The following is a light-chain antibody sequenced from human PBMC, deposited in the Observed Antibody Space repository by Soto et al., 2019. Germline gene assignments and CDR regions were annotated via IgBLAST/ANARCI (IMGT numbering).Light chain of an antibody. J-gene: IGKJ3*01. V-gene: IGKV1-39*01. Sequence: DIQMTQSPSSLSASVGDRVTVTCRASQSIKSHLNWYQQKLGQAPKLLIYGSSTLEGGVPSRFSGSGSGTEFTLTSSSLQPEDSATYYGQQSYTFPFTCGPGTKVNI. CDR1: QSIKSH. CDR3: QQSYTFPFT. CDR2: GSS.